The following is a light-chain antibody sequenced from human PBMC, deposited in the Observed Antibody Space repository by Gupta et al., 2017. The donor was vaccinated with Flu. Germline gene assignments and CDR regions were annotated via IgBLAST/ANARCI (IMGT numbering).Light chain of an antibody. J-gene: IGKJ2*03. V-gene: IGKV1-33*01. CDR1: QDIYNY. CDR3: QQYDNSHQNS. Sequence: IQMTQSPSFLSASVGDRVTITCQASQDIYNYLNWYQQKTGKATKHLVFDESNLETRVPSRFSGSGCWTKFTITSSSLKHEDIATNYCQQYDNSHQNSFGQGTKLELK. CDR2: DES.